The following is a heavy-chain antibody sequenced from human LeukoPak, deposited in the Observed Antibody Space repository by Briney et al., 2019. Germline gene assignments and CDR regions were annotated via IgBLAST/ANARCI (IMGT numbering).Heavy chain of an antibody. J-gene: IGHJ6*03. CDR3: ARRGGGDLFGQWVNYYYYMDV. V-gene: IGHV1-18*01. D-gene: IGHD2-21*01. CDR1: GYTFTSYG. CDR2: ISAYNGNT. Sequence: ASVKVSCKASGYTFTSYGISWVRQAPGRGLEWMGWISAYNGNTNYAQKLQGRVTMTTDTSTSTAYMELRSLRSDDTAVYYCARRGGGDLFGQWVNYYYYMDVWGKGTTVTVSS.